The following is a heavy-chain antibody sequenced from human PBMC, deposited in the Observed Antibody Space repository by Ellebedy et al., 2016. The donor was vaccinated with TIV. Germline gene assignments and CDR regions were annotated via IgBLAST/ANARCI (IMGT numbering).Heavy chain of an antibody. CDR3: ARLGRAGYYNAPGDY. D-gene: IGHD3-9*01. Sequence: GESLKISXKGSGYSFTSYWISWVRQMPGKGLEWMGRIDPSDSYTKYSPSFQGHVTFSADKSISTAYLQWSSLKASDTAIYYCARLGRAGYYNAPGDYWGQGTLVTVSS. CDR2: IDPSDSYT. CDR1: GYSFTSYW. V-gene: IGHV5-10-1*01. J-gene: IGHJ4*02.